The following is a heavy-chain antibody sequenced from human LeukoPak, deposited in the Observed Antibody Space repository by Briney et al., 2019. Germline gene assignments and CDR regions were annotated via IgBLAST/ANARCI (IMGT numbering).Heavy chain of an antibody. CDR1: GFTFSSYW. D-gene: IGHD3-9*01. Sequence: PGGSLRLSCAASGFTFSSYWMSWVRQAPGKGLEWVANIKQDGSEKYYVDSVKGRFTISRDNAKNSLYLQMNSLRAEDTAVYYCARDCDGDILTAFDYWGQGTLVTVSS. CDR2: IKQDGSEK. J-gene: IGHJ4*02. CDR3: ARDCDGDILTAFDY. V-gene: IGHV3-7*01.